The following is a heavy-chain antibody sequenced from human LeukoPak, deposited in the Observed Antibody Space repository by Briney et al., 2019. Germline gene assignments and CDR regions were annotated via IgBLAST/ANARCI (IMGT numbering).Heavy chain of an antibody. D-gene: IGHD4-17*01. Sequence: GASVKVSCKASGGTFSSYAISWVRQAPGQGLEWMGGIIPIFGTANYAQKFQGRVTITTDEATSTAYMELSSLRSEDTAVYYCARAFYGDYPPHNWFDPWGQGTLVTVSS. CDR3: ARAFYGDYPPHNWFDP. CDR2: IIPIFGTA. J-gene: IGHJ5*02. V-gene: IGHV1-69*05. CDR1: GGTFSSYA.